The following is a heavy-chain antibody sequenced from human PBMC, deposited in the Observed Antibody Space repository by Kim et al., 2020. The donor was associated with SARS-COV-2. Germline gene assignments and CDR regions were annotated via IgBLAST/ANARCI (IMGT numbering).Heavy chain of an antibody. CDR1: GFSVNNKY. CDR3: ARGREYCESTTCLSPFDY. J-gene: IGHJ4*02. CDR2: IYSGGAT. Sequence: GGSLRLSCAVSGFSVNNKYMSWVRQAPGKGLEWVSVIYSGGATLYADSVKGRFTISTDGSTNTLFLQLNNLIAEDTAVYYCARGREYCESTTCLSPFDYWGQGTLVTVSS. D-gene: IGHD2-21*01. V-gene: IGHV3-53*01.